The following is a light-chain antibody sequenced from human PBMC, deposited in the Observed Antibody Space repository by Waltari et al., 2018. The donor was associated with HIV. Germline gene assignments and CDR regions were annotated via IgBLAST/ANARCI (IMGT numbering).Light chain of an antibody. CDR3: QQYNSYST. CDR1: QSISSW. J-gene: IGKJ2*01. V-gene: IGKV1-5*03. CDR2: KAS. Sequence: DIQMTHSPSPLSTSVGARVNITGRASQSISSWLAWYQQKPGKAPKLLIYKASSLESGVPSRFSGSGSGTEFTLTVSSLQPDDFATYYCQQYNSYSTFGQGTKLEIK.